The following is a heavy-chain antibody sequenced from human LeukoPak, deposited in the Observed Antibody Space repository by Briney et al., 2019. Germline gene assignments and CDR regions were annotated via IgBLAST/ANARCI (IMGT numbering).Heavy chain of an antibody. V-gene: IGHV4-59*08. CDR1: GGSISSYY. J-gene: IGHJ4*02. D-gene: IGHD2-8*02. CDR3: AGHHPRNTVDF. CDR2: YSDIGSI. Sequence: SETLSLTCTVSGGSISSYYWSWLRQPPGKGLEWIAYYSDIGSINFNPPRKRRVTISLNTSKNQFSLKLSSVTAADTAVYYCAGHHPRNTVDFWGQGTLVTVSS.